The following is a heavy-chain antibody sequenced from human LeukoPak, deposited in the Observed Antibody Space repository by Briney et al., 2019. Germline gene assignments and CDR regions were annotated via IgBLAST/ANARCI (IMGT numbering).Heavy chain of an antibody. CDR3: AKALYSSSWRLSPFDY. CDR2: ISWNSGSI. D-gene: IGHD6-13*01. CDR1: AFTFDAYA. Sequence: GGSLRLSCAVSAFTFDAYAMHWVRQAPGKGLEWVSGISWNSGSIAYAASVKGRFTISRDNAKNSLYLQMSSLRVEDMALYYCAKALYSSSWRLSPFDYWGQGTLVTVSS. J-gene: IGHJ4*02. V-gene: IGHV3-9*03.